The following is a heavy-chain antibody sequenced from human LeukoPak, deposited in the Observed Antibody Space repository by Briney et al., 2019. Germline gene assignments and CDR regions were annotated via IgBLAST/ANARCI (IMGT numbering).Heavy chain of an antibody. D-gene: IGHD3/OR15-3a*01. CDR1: GDSISSHF. CDR3: ARGFKSYYFDD. CDR2: IHHSGMT. V-gene: IGHV4-59*11. Sequence: PSETLSLTCSVSGDSISSHFWSWIRQPPGKGLEWIGYIHHSGMTNYNSALKSRASLSVDTSTNQFSLKLTSVTAADTAIYYCARGFKSYYFDDWGQGTLVTVSS. J-gene: IGHJ4*02.